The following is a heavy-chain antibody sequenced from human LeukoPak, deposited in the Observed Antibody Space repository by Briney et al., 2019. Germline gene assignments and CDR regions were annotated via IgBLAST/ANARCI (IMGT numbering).Heavy chain of an antibody. J-gene: IGHJ5*02. V-gene: IGHV5-51*01. CDR3: ARRADGPNISWFDP. Sequence: GESLKISCKGSGYSFNTYWIGWVRQMPGKGLEWMGIIYPEDSDTRYSPSFQGQVTISADKSINTAYLQWSSLKASDTAMYFCARRADGPNISWFDPWGQGTLVTVSS. CDR1: GYSFNTYW. CDR2: IYPEDSDT. D-gene: IGHD5-24*01.